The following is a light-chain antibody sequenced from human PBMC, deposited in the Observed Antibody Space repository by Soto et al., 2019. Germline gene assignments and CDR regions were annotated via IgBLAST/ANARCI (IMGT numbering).Light chain of an antibody. CDR3: SSYAASNNFYFV. CDR2: EVT. V-gene: IGLV2-8*01. J-gene: IGLJ3*02. CDR1: SSDVGGYNY. Sequence: QSALTQPPSASGSPGQSVTISCTGTSSDVGGYNYVSWYQQYPGRAPKLMIYEVTKRPSGGPDRFYGSKSGNTASLTVSGLQAEDEADYYCSSYAASNNFYFVFGGGTKLTVL.